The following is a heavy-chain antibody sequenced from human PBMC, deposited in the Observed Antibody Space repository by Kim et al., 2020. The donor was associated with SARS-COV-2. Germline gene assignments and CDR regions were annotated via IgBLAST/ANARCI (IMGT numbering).Heavy chain of an antibody. CDR1: GGSISSSSYY. Sequence: SETLSLTCTVSGGSISSSSYYWGWIRQPPGKGLEWIGSIYYSGSTYYNPSLKSRVTISVDTSKNQFSLKLSSVTAADTAVYYCARHRGSGPRYWYFDLWGRGTLVTVSS. CDR3: ARHRGSGPRYWYFDL. V-gene: IGHV4-39*01. J-gene: IGHJ2*01. CDR2: IYYSGST. D-gene: IGHD6-19*01.